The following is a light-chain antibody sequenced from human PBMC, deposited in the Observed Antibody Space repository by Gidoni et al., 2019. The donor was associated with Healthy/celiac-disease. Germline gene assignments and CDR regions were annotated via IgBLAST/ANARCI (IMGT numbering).Light chain of an antibody. CDR1: QSVSSSY. CDR2: GAS. CDR3: QQYGSSRT. J-gene: IGKJ1*01. V-gene: IGKV3-20*01. Sequence: EIVLTHSPGTLSLSPGERATLSCRASQSVSSSYLAWYQQKPGQAPRLLIYGASSRATGIPHRFSGGGSGTDFTLTISRLEPEDFAVYYCQQYGSSRTFGQGTKVEIK.